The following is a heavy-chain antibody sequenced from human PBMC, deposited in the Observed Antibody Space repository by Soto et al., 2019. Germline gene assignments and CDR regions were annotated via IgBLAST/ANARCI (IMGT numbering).Heavy chain of an antibody. CDR1: GGTFSSYA. J-gene: IGHJ4*02. CDR3: ARARKNYYPFDY. D-gene: IGHD3-22*01. CDR2: IIPIFGTA. V-gene: IGHV1-69*13. Sequence: VKVSCKASGGTFSSYAISWVRQAPGQGLEWMGGIIPIFGTANYAQKSQGRVTITADESTSTAYMELSSLRSEDTAVYYCARARKNYYPFDYWGQGTLVTVSS.